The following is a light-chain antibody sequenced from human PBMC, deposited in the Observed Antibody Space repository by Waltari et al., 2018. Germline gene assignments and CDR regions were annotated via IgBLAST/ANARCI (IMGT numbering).Light chain of an antibody. CDR2: EVS. Sequence: QSALTHPPSASGSPGQSVTIPCTGTSSDVGGYNYVSWYQHHPGKAPKLMIYEVSKRPSGVPDRFSGSKSGNTASLTVSGLQAEDEADYYCSSYAGSIYVFGTGTKVTVL. V-gene: IGLV2-8*01. J-gene: IGLJ1*01. CDR3: SSYAGSIYV. CDR1: SSDVGGYNY.